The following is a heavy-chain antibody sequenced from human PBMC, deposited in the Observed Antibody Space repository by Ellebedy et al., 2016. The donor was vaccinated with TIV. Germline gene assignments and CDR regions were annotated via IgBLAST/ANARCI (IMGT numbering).Heavy chain of an antibody. V-gene: IGHV4-31*03. CDR2: IYYSGST. D-gene: IGHD2-15*01. Sequence: MPSETLSLTCIVSGGSISRGGYYWNWIRQHPGKGLEWIGYIYYSGSTYSNPSLKSRVTISVDTSQNHVSLKLSSVTAADTAVYYCARDRTTYCSGGSCYPSGMDVWGQGTPVTVSS. CDR1: GGSISRGGYY. CDR3: ARDRTTYCSGGSCYPSGMDV. J-gene: IGHJ6*02.